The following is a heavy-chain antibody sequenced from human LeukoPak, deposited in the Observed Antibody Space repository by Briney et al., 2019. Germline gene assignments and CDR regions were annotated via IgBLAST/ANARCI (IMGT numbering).Heavy chain of an antibody. CDR2: INPNSGGT. J-gene: IGHJ4*02. D-gene: IGHD1-14*01. CDR1: EYAXTGYY. Sequence: ASVKVSCKASEYAXTGYYIHWVRQAPGQGPEWMGWINPNSGGTKYAQKFQGRVTMTRDTSISTAYMELSRLSSDDTAVYYCARDLTTLNYFDYWGQGTLVTVSS. V-gene: IGHV1-2*02. CDR3: ARDLTTLNYFDY.